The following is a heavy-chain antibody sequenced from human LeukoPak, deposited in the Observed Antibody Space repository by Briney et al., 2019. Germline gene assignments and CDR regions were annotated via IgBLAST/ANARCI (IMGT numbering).Heavy chain of an antibody. D-gene: IGHD6-6*01. V-gene: IGHV4-59*08. CDR1: GGSISSYY. Sequence: SETLSLTCTVSGGSISSYYWTWIRQPPGKGLGLEWIGYIYYSGGTNYNPSLKSRVTISIETSKNQVSLKLSSVTAADTAVYYCARLWDSSSSLDYWGQGTLVTVSS. CDR2: IYYSGGT. J-gene: IGHJ4*02. CDR3: ARLWDSSSSLDY.